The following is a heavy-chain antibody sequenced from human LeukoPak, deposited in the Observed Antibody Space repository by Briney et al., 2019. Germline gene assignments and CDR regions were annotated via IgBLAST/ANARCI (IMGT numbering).Heavy chain of an antibody. CDR2: ISSSGSTI. CDR1: GFTFSSYG. CDR3: ARTMDGPLLLDLDY. V-gene: IGHV3-11*01. J-gene: IGHJ4*02. Sequence: GGSLRLSCAASGFTFSSYGMSWIRQAPGKGLEWVSYISSSGSTIYYADSVKGRFTISRDNAKNSLYLQMNSLRAEDTAVYYCARTMDGPLLLDLDYWGQGTLVTVSS. D-gene: IGHD2-15*01.